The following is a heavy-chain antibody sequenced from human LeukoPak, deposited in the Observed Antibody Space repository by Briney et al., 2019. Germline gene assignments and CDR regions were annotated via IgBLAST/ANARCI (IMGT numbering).Heavy chain of an antibody. CDR1: GGSISSSSYY. CDR2: IYYSGST. Sequence: SETLSLTCTVSGGSISSSSYYWGWIRQPPGKGLEWIGSIYYSGSTYYNPSLKSRVTISVDTSKNQFSLKLSSVTAADTAVYYCARRSDYSYYYYGMDVWGQGTTVTVSS. J-gene: IGHJ6*02. V-gene: IGHV4-39*01. CDR3: ARRSDYSYYYYGMDV. D-gene: IGHD4-11*01.